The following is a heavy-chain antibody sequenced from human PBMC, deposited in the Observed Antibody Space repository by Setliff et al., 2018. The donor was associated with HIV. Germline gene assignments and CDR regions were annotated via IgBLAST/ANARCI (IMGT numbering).Heavy chain of an antibody. CDR3: GTYPPNWNYGAAAFDI. CDR1: GYKFTGYY. CDR2: INPNSADT. D-gene: IGHD1-7*01. J-gene: IGHJ3*02. V-gene: IGHV1-2*02. Sequence: ASVKVSCQASGYKFTGYYLQWVRQAPGKGLEWMAWINPNSADTRIAQKFEGRVTMTWDTSLTTAYMELSSLRADDTALYYCGTYPPNWNYGAAAFDIWGQGTLVTVS.